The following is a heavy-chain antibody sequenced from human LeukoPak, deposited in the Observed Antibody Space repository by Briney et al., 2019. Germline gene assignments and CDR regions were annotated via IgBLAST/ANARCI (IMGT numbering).Heavy chain of an antibody. CDR3: AREKGNYDGYYNYYMDV. CDR1: GLTFSSFS. D-gene: IGHD4-11*01. V-gene: IGHV3-21*06. CDR2: INTVASYI. J-gene: IGHJ6*03. Sequence: PGGSLRLSCAASGLTFSSFSFNWVRQGPGKGLEWVSSINTVASYIYYADSVKGRFTISRDNAKNSLYLQMNSLRAEDTAVYYCAREKGNYDGYYNYYMDVWGKGTTVTVSS.